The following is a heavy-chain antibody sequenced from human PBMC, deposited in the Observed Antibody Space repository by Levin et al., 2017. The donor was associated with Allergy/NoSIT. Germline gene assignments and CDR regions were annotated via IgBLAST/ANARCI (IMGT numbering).Heavy chain of an antibody. V-gene: IGHV3-11*01. J-gene: IGHJ4*02. CDR1: GFTFKDYF. Sequence: GGSLRLSCATSGFTFKDYFLNWFRQSPGKRLEWLAFIGSSGTTIEYADSVKGRFTISRDNAKNSLYLDMRSLTEGDTAVYFCARDRWGPAHWGPGPVVTVSA. CDR3: ARDRWGPAH. CDR2: IGSSGTTI. D-gene: IGHD3-16*01.